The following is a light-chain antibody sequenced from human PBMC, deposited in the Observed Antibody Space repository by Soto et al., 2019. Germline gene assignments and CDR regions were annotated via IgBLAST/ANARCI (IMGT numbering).Light chain of an antibody. CDR2: GAS. CDR3: QQYNHWPT. CDR1: QSVSSN. J-gene: IGKJ1*01. Sequence: EIVMTQSPATLSASPGERATLSCTASQSVSSNLAWYQQKPGQPPRLLIYGASTRPTGIPAMFSGSGSGTEFTLTVSSLQSEDFAVYYYQQYNHWPTFGQGTKVEIK. V-gene: IGKV3-15*01.